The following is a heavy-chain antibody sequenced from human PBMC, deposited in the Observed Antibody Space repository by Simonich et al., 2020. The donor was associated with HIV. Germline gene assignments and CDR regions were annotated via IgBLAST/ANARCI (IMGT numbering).Heavy chain of an antibody. CDR2: ISWKSGSI. CDR1: GFTFDDYA. V-gene: IGHV3-9*01. D-gene: IGHD3-10*01. J-gene: IGHJ4*02. CDR3: AKDKGAYYGSGSPVY. Sequence: EVQLVESGGGLVQPGRSLRLSCAASGFTFDDYAMHWVRTDPGKGLEWVSGISWKSGSIGYADSVKGRFTISRDNAKNSLYLQMNSLRAEDTALYYCAKDKGAYYGSGSPVYWGQGTLVTVSS.